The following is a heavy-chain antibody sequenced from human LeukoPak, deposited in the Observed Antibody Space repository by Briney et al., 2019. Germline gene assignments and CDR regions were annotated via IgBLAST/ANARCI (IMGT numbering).Heavy chain of an antibody. D-gene: IGHD2-15*01. CDR2: IKSKSDGGTI. CDR3: TTRRLDGW. Sequence: GGTPRLSCVGSAFTFSDAWVSWVRRAPGKGLEWVGRIKSKSDGGTIDYAAPVKGRFTISRDDSTNTLYLQMNSLKTKDTVVYYCTTRRLDGWWGQGTLVTVS. V-gene: IGHV3-15*01. J-gene: IGHJ4*02. CDR1: AFTFSDAW.